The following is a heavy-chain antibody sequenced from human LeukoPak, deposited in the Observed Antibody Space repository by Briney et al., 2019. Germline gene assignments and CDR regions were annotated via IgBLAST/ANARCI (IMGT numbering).Heavy chain of an antibody. CDR3: AKDLSLGAIDY. CDR2: VWYDGSNK. CDR1: GFTFSSYS. V-gene: IGHV3-33*06. Sequence: GGSLRLSCAASGFTFSSYSMNWVRQAPGKGLEWVAVVWYDGSNKYYADSVKGRFTISRDNSKNTLYLQMNSLRAEDTAVYYCAKDLSLGAIDYWGQGTLVTVSS. D-gene: IGHD1-26*01. J-gene: IGHJ4*02.